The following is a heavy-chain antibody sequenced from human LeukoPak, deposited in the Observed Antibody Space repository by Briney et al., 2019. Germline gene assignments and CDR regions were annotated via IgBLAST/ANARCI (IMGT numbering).Heavy chain of an antibody. J-gene: IGHJ4*02. CDR2: IRYDGSNK. CDR3: AREGASYYDILTGYYRY. D-gene: IGHD3-9*01. Sequence: GGSLRLSCAASGFTFSSYGMHWVRQAPGKGLEWVAVIRYDGSNKYYADSVKGRFTISRDNSKNTLYLQMNSLRAEDTAVYYCAREGASYYDILTGYYRYWGQGTLVTVSS. V-gene: IGHV3-33*01. CDR1: GFTFSSYG.